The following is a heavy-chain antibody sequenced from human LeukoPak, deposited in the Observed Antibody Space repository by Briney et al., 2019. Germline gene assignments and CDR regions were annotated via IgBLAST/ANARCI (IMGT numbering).Heavy chain of an antibody. CDR3: AKDVGHNYYYYMDV. Sequence: GGSLRLSCAASGFTFSSYWMSWVRQAPGKGLEWVANIKQDGSEKYYVDSVKGRFTISRDNSKNTLYLQMNSLRAEDTAVYYCAKDVGHNYYYYMDVWGKGTTVTVSS. CDR1: GFTFSSYW. CDR2: IKQDGSEK. V-gene: IGHV3-7*01. J-gene: IGHJ6*03. D-gene: IGHD2-15*01.